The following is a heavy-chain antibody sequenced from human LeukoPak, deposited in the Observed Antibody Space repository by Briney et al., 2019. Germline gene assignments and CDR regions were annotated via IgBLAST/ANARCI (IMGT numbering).Heavy chain of an antibody. CDR3: ARESGYYGSGSYYAIDY. D-gene: IGHD3-10*01. CDR1: GGSIRSGSHY. Sequence: SQTLSLTCTVSGGSIRSGSHYWSWIRQPAGKGLEWIGRIYTSGSTNYNPSLKSRVTISVDTSKNQFSLKLSSVTAADTAVYYCARESGYYGSGSYYAIDYWGQGTLVTVSS. J-gene: IGHJ4*02. CDR2: IYTSGST. V-gene: IGHV4-61*02.